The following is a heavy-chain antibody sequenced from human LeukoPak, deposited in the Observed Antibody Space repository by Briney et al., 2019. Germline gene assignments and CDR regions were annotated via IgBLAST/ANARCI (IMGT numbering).Heavy chain of an antibody. CDR3: AREAVAGIVGY. Sequence: PSEFLSLTCTVSGGSISGYYWSWIRQPPGKGLEWIGYIYYSGSTNYNPSLKSRVTISVDTSKNQFSLKLSSVTAADTAVYYCAREAVAGIVGYWGQGTLVTVSS. D-gene: IGHD6-19*01. J-gene: IGHJ4*02. CDR1: GGSISGYY. V-gene: IGHV4-59*01. CDR2: IYYSGST.